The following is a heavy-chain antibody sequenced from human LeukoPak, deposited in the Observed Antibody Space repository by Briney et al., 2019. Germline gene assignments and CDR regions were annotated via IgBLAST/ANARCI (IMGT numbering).Heavy chain of an antibody. CDR2: IWHDGSK. CDR3: GRGKASGGYSEYGLDALEM. CDR1: GFTFSPYG. D-gene: IGHD1-26*01. Sequence: GMSLGLSCAASGFTFSPYGMHWVRQAPGKGLEWVAVIWHDGSKCYVDSVKGRFTISRDNSKNTLYLQMNSLRTEDTAVYYCGRGKASGGYSEYGLDALEMWGQGTMVTVSS. V-gene: IGHV3-33*01. J-gene: IGHJ3*02.